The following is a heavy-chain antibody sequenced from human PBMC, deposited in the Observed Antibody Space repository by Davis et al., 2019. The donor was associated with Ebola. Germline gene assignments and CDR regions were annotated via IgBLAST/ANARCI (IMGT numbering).Heavy chain of an antibody. CDR3: ARDQGLAAAGKDRYYYYYYGMDV. V-gene: IGHV4-59*12. CDR2: IYYSGST. J-gene: IGHJ6*02. Sequence: SETLSLTCAVYGGSFSSYYWSWIRQPPGKGLEWIGYIYYSGSTNYNPSLKSRVTISVDTSKNQFSLTLSSVTAADTAVYYCARDQGLAAAGKDRYYYYYYGMDVWGQGTTVTVSS. D-gene: IGHD6-13*01. CDR1: GGSFSSYY.